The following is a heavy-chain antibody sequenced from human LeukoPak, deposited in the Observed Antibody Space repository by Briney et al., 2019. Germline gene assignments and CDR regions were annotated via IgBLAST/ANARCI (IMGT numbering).Heavy chain of an antibody. V-gene: IGHV3-23*01. J-gene: IGHJ4*02. Sequence: GGSLRLSCAASGFTFSTYAMSWVRQAPGKGLEWVSGTSGSGGATYYADSVKGRFTISRDNSKNTLYLQMNSLRAEDTAVYYCAKDRDYGSVKGIDYWGQGTLVTVSS. CDR1: GFTFSTYA. CDR3: AKDRDYGSVKGIDY. CDR2: TSGSGGAT. D-gene: IGHD3-10*01.